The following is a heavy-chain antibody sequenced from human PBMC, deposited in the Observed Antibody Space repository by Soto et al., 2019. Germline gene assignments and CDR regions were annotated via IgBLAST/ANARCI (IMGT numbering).Heavy chain of an antibody. CDR2: IYDSGSS. CDR3: AREKGYISGPKNFDY. J-gene: IGHJ4*02. D-gene: IGHD5-12*01. V-gene: IGHV4-30-4*01. Sequence: SETLSLTCTVSGASISSGDYFWSWIRQSPGKGLEWIGYIYDSGSSYYNPSLKSRVTMSVDTSRNQFSLKLRSVTAADTAVYYCAREKGYISGPKNFDYWGQGTLVTVSS. CDR1: GASISSGDYF.